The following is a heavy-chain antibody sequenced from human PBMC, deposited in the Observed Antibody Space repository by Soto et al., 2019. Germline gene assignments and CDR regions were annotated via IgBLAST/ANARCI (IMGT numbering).Heavy chain of an antibody. V-gene: IGHV5-51*01. CDR1: GYSFTSYW. CDR2: IYPGDSDT. CDR3: ARQGRITHYDGYYMDV. D-gene: IGHD3-22*01. Sequence: PGESLKISCKGSGYSFTSYWIGWVRQMPGKGLEWMGIIYPGDSDTRYSPSFQGQVTISADKSISTAYLQWSSLKASDTAMYYCARQGRITHYDGYYMDVWGKGTTVTVSS. J-gene: IGHJ6*03.